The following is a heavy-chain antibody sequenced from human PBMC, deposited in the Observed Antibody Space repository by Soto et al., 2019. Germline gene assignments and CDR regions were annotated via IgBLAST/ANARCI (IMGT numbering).Heavy chain of an antibody. CDR2: ISDDSSYI. Sequence: GGSLRLSCAASGFMFSAYTMNWVRQAPGKGPEWLSSISDDSSYIDYADSLRGRFTVSRDNARNSLYLQIDNLGVEDTAVYYCATPYSFNHWGPGTLVTVSS. D-gene: IGHD2-21*01. CDR3: ATPYSFNH. V-gene: IGHV3-21*06. CDR1: GFMFSAYT. J-gene: IGHJ5*02.